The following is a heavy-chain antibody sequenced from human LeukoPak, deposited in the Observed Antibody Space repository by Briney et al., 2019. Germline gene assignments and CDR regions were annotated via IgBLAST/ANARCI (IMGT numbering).Heavy chain of an antibody. D-gene: IGHD6-13*01. CDR1: GGSISSYY. CDR2: IYYSGST. J-gene: IGHJ3*02. Sequence: SETLSLTCTVSGGSISSYYWSWIRQPPGKGLEWIGYIYYSGSTNYNPSLKSRVTISVDTSKNQFSPKLSSVAAADTAVYYCARPVLYSSSWYVGAFDIWGQGTMVTVSS. CDR3: ARPVLYSSSWYVGAFDI. V-gene: IGHV4-59*01.